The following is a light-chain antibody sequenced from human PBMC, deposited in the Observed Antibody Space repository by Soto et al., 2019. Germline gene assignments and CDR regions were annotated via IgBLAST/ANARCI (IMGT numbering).Light chain of an antibody. J-gene: IGLJ1*01. V-gene: IGLV2-11*01. CDR1: SSDVGGYNF. CDR2: DVT. CDR3: CSYAGSYTHV. Sequence: QSALTQPRSVSGSPGQSVTISCTGTSSDVGGYNFVSWYQQYPGKAPKLIIYDVTKGPSGFPDRFSGSKSGNTASLTISGRQTDDEADYYCCSYAGSYTHVFGTGTKLTVL.